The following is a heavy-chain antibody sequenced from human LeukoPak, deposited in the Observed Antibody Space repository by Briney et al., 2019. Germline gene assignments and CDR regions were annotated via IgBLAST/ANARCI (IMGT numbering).Heavy chain of an antibody. CDR3: ARGRRGSSNYYYYMDV. CDR1: GFTFSNYS. V-gene: IGHV3-21*01. CDR2: ISSSSSYI. D-gene: IGHD1-26*01. Sequence: GGSLRLSCAASGFTFSNYSMNWVRQAPGKGLEWVSSISSSSSYIYYADSVKGRFTISRDNAKNSLYLQMNSLRAEDTAVYYCARGRRGSSNYYYYMDVWGKGTTVTVSS. J-gene: IGHJ6*03.